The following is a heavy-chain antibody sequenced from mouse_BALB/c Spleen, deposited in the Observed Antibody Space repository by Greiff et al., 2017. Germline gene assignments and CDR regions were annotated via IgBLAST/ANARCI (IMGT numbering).Heavy chain of an antibody. CDR2: IYPYNGGT. J-gene: IGHJ2*01. D-gene: IGHD2-4*01. Sequence: EVKLVESGPELVKPGASVKISCKASGYTFTDYNMHWVKQSHGKSLEWIGYIYPYNGGTGYNQKFKSKATLTVDNSSSTAYMELRSLTSEDSAVYYCARNYYDYDGAYYFDYWGQGTTLTVSS. CDR1: GYTFTDYN. V-gene: IGHV1S29*02. CDR3: ARNYYDYDGAYYFDY.